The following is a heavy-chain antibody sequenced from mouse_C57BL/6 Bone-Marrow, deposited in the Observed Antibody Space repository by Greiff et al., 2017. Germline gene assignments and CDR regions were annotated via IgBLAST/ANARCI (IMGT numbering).Heavy chain of an antibody. D-gene: IGHD1-1*02. CDR3: ARERDGSFHDYCDY. CDR2: IDPSDSYT. CDR1: GYTFTSYW. V-gene: IGHV1-59*01. Sequence: QVQLQQPGAELVRPGTSVKLSCKASGYTFTSYWMHWVKQRPGQGLEWIGVIDPSDSYTNYNQKFKGKATLTVDTSASTAYMQLSSLTSEDTAVDYCARERDGSFHDYCDYWGRGTALTVSS. J-gene: IGHJ2*01.